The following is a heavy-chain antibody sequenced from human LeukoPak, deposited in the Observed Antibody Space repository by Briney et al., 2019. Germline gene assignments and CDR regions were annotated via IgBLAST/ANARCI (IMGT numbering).Heavy chain of an antibody. D-gene: IGHD3-10*01. CDR1: GYSISSGYY. Sequence: PSETLSLTCTVSGYSISSGYYWGWIRQPPGKGLEWIGNIYQSGNTYYNPSLKSRVTISVDTSKNQFSLKLSSVTAADTAVYYCARVQYYYGSGAPYYMDVWGKGTTVTVSS. V-gene: IGHV4-38-2*02. CDR3: ARVQYYYGSGAPYYMDV. CDR2: IYQSGNT. J-gene: IGHJ6*03.